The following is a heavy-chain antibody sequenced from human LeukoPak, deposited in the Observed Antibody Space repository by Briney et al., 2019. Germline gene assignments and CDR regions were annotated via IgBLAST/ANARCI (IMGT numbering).Heavy chain of an antibody. D-gene: IGHD3-10*01. Sequence: SETLSLTCAVYGGSFSGYYWSWIRQPPGKGLEWIGETNHSGSTNYNPSLKSRVTISVDTSKNQFSLKLSSVTAADTAVYYCARAGSPSRPYYYYGMDVWGQGTTVTVSS. CDR3: ARAGSPSRPYYYYGMDV. CDR1: GGSFSGYY. J-gene: IGHJ6*02. CDR2: TNHSGST. V-gene: IGHV4-34*01.